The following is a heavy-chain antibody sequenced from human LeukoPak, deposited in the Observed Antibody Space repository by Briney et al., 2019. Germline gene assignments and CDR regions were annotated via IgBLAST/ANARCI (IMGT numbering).Heavy chain of an antibody. Sequence: GGSLRLACAASGFTVSIYWMSWVRQAPGKGLEWVAIVKQDGSENYYVDSVKGRFTISRDNAKNSLYLQMTSLRAEDTAVYYCARVRRDGYIYDAFDIWGQGPMVTVSS. CDR2: VKQDGSEN. CDR1: GFTVSIYW. J-gene: IGHJ3*02. V-gene: IGHV3-7*04. CDR3: ARVRRDGYIYDAFDI. D-gene: IGHD5-24*01.